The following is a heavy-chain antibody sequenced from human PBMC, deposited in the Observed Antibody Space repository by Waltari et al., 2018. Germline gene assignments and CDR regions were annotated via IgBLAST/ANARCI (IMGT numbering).Heavy chain of an antibody. CDR3: ASASTYYDFWSGYQYYFDY. D-gene: IGHD3-3*01. V-gene: IGHV4-34*01. Sequence: QVQVQQWGPGVLKPSDTLSLTCAVSGGSFSGQPWQCIRTSPGQGLEWIGEINQGGRTNYNPSLKSRVTISVDTSKNQFSLKLSSVTAADTAVYYWASASTYYDFWSGYQYYFDYWGQGTLVTVSS. CDR2: INQGGRT. CDR1: GGSFSGQP. J-gene: IGHJ4*02.